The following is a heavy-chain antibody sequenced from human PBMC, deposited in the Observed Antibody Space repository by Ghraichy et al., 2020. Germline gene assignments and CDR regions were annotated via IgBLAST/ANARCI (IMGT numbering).Heavy chain of an antibody. V-gene: IGHV1-8*01. Sequence: ASVKVSCKASGYTFTSYDINWVRQATGQGLEWMGWMNPNSGNTGYAQKLQGRVTMTRNTSISTAYMELSSLRSEDTAVYYCARVLEATTYDYYYGMDVWGQGTTVTVSS. D-gene: IGHD1-26*01. CDR3: ARVLEATTYDYYYGMDV. CDR2: MNPNSGNT. J-gene: IGHJ6*02. CDR1: GYTFTSYD.